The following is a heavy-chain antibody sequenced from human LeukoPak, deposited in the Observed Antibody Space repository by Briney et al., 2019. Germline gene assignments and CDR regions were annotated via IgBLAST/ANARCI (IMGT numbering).Heavy chain of an antibody. CDR1: GGSISSNTYY. D-gene: IGHD3-10*01. V-gene: IGHV4-61*05. CDR3: ARNRYYYGSRNYGVPTWFDP. Sequence: PSETLSLTCTVSGGSISSNTYYWGWIRQPPGTGLEWIGYIYYSGSTNYNPSLKSRVTISVDTSKNQFSLRLSSVTAADTAVYYCARNRYYYGSRNYGVPTWFDPWGQGTLVTVSS. J-gene: IGHJ5*02. CDR2: IYYSGST.